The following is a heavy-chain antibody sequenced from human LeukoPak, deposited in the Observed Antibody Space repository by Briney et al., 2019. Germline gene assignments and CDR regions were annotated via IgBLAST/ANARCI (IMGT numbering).Heavy chain of an antibody. CDR3: ARGRKTMVRGVITGNYYYMDV. CDR2: MNPNSGNT. D-gene: IGHD3-10*01. CDR1: GYTFTSYD. V-gene: IGHV1-8*03. J-gene: IGHJ6*03. Sequence: ASVKVSCKASGYTFTSYDINWVRQATGQGLEWMGWMNPNSGNTGYAQKFQGRVTITRNTSISTAYMELSSLRSEDTAVYYCARGRKTMVRGVITGNYYYMDVWGKGTTVTVSS.